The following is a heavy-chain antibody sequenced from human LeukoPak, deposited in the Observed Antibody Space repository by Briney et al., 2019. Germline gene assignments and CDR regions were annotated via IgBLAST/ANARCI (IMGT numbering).Heavy chain of an antibody. CDR2: ISWNSGNI. CDR1: GFTFDDYA. D-gene: IGHD6-13*01. J-gene: IGHJ4*02. Sequence: GGSLRLSCAASGFTFDDYAMHWVRQAPGKGLEWVSGISWNSGNIGYADSVKGRFTISRDNAKNSLYLQMNSLRAEDTALYYCAKAAGPGYSSSWFDYWGQGALVTVSS. CDR3: AKAAGPGYSSSWFDY. V-gene: IGHV3-9*01.